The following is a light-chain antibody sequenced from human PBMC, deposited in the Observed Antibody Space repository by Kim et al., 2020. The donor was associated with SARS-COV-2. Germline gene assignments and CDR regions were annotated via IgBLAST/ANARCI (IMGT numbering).Light chain of an antibody. CDR3: QQYSSYST. CDR1: QSISSW. J-gene: IGKJ1*01. V-gene: IGKV1-5*01. Sequence: SAFVGDRVIITCRASQSISSWLAWYQQKPGKAPKLLVYDASTLEVGVPSRFSGSGSGTEFTLTISSLQPDDFATYYCQQYSSYSTFGQGTKVDIK. CDR2: DAS.